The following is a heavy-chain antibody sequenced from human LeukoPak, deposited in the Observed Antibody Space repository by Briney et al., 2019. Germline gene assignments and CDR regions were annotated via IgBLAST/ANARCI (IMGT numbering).Heavy chain of an antibody. D-gene: IGHD3-10*01. CDR1: GYTPTELS. V-gene: IGHV1-24*01. CDR2: FDPEDGET. Sequence: ASVKVSCKVSGYTPTELSMHWVRQAPGKGLEWMGGFDPEDGETIYAQKFQGRVTMTEDTSTDTAYMELSSLRSEDTAVYYCATAITMVRGVPFDYWGQGTLVTVSS. J-gene: IGHJ4*02. CDR3: ATAITMVRGVPFDY.